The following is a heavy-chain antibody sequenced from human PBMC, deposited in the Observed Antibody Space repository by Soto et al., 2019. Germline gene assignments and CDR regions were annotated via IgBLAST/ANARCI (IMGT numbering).Heavy chain of an antibody. CDR1: GFTFSSYA. Sequence: PGGSLGLSCAASGFTFSSYAMSWVRQAPGKELEWVSAISGSGGSTYYADSVKGRFTISRDNSKNTLYLQMNSLRAEDTAVYYCAKEGTLQQLVVGMLHYWGQVNLVTGSS. J-gene: IGHJ4*02. V-gene: IGHV3-23*01. CDR3: AKEGTLQQLVVGMLHY. D-gene: IGHD6-13*01. CDR2: ISGSGGST.